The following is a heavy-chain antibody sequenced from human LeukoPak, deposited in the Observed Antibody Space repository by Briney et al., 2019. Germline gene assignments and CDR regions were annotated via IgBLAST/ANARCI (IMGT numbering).Heavy chain of an antibody. CDR2: IGTSSTTI. CDR1: GFSFRSYT. CDR3: ARFAAGGSYYYYMDV. V-gene: IGHV3-48*01. J-gene: IGHJ6*03. D-gene: IGHD6-25*01. Sequence: PGGSLRLSCAASGFSFRSYTMNWVRQPPGKGLEWVSNIGTSSTTIYYADSVKGRFTIPRDNAKNSLYLQMNSLRADDTAVYYCARFAAGGSYYYYMDVWGKGTTVTVSS.